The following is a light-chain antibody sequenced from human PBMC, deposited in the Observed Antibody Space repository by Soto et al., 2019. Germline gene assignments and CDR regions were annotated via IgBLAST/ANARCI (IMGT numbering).Light chain of an antibody. V-gene: IGKV3-15*01. Sequence: IVMTQSPATLSVSPGERVTLSCRASETVRTNLAWFQQKPGQTPRLLIFGASTRATGIPTRFTGSGSETEFTLTIGSLQSEDLAVYYCQQYGSSLWTFGQGTKVEIK. CDR2: GAS. J-gene: IGKJ1*01. CDR1: ETVRTN. CDR3: QQYGSSLWT.